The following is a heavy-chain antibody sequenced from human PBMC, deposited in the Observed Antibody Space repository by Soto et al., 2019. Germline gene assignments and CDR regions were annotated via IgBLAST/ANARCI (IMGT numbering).Heavy chain of an antibody. CDR1: GGTFISYA. Sequence: QVQLGQSGAEVKKPGSSVKVSCKASGGTFISYAISWVRQAPGQGHEWRGGIIPIFGTASYAQKFQGRVMITADESTSTAYMERRSLISYETAVYYWARPRRYGSRDAFDIWGQGTMVTVSS. V-gene: IGHV1-69*01. D-gene: IGHD1-1*01. CDR2: IIPIFGTA. J-gene: IGHJ3*02. CDR3: ARPRRYGSRDAFDI.